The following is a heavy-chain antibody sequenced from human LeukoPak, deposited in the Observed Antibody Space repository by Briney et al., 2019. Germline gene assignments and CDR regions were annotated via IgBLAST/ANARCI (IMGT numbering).Heavy chain of an antibody. CDR3: AKDTAQGYTSASIGDDY. Sequence: GGSLRLSCAASGITFSRYAMSWDRQAPGKGLVWVSAISENGLDTYYADCARGRITIARDNTKNTLSLQMNYLRADDTAVYYCAKDTAQGYTSASIGDDYWGQGTLVTVSS. D-gene: IGHD5-18*01. J-gene: IGHJ4*02. CDR2: ISENGLDT. CDR1: GITFSRYA. V-gene: IGHV3-23*01.